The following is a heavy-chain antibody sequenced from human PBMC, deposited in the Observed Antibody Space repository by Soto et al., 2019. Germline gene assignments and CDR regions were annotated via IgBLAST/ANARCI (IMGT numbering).Heavy chain of an antibody. CDR3: AKWEIAAAGYDY. V-gene: IGHV3-30*18. Sequence: GGSLRLSCAASGFTFSSYGMHWVRQAPGKGLEWVAVISYDGSNKYYAGSVKGRFTISRDNSKNTLYLQMNSLRPEDTAVYYCAKWEIAAAGYDYWGQGTLVTVSS. J-gene: IGHJ4*02. CDR1: GFTFSSYG. CDR2: ISYDGSNK. D-gene: IGHD6-13*01.